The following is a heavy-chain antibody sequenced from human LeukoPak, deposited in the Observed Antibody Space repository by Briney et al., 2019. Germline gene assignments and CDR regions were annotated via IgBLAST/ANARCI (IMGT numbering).Heavy chain of an antibody. Sequence: SETLSLTCTVSGDSISSITYYWAWIRQPPGKGLEWIGSICNGRTTYCNPSLKGRVTMSIDTSKNQFSLKLTSVTAADTAVYYCARLPEVVVPAAFSAAAYWYFDLWGRGTLVTVSS. D-gene: IGHD2-2*01. CDR2: ICNGRTT. J-gene: IGHJ2*01. V-gene: IGHV4-39*01. CDR1: GDSISSITYY. CDR3: ARLPEVVVPAAFSAAAYWYFDL.